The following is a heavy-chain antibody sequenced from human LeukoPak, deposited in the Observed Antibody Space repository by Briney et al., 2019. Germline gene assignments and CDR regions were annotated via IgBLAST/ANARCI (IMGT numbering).Heavy chain of an antibody. CDR2: ISGSGGST. CDR3: AKVMWRFLEWTFDY. Sequence: GGSLRLSCAASGFTFSSYAMSWVRQAPGKGLEWVSAISGSGGSTYYADSVKGRFTIFRDNSKNTLYLQMNSLRADDTAAYYCAKVMWRFLEWTFDYWGQGTLVTVSS. V-gene: IGHV3-23*01. J-gene: IGHJ4*02. D-gene: IGHD3-3*01. CDR1: GFTFSSYA.